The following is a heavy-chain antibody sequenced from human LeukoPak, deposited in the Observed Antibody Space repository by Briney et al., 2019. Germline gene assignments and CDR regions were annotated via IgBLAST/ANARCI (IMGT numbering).Heavy chain of an antibody. CDR2: IIPILGIA. CDR1: GGTFSSYA. Sequence: EASVKVSCKASGGTFSSYAISWVRQAPGQGLEWMGRIIPILGIANYAQKFQGRVTITADKSTGTAYMELSSLRSEDTAVYYCARSLHQLLPLQDYYYGMDVWGQGTTVTVSS. D-gene: IGHD2-2*01. J-gene: IGHJ6*02. V-gene: IGHV1-69*04. CDR3: ARSLHQLLPLQDYYYGMDV.